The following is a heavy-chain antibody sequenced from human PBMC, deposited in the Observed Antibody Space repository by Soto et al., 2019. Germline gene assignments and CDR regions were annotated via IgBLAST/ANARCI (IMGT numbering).Heavy chain of an antibody. CDR2: ISASGGRI. Sequence: GGSLRLSCAASGFTFSRYGMSWVRQTSEKGLEWVSGISASGGRIVYADSVKGRFTISRDNSKNSIYLQMNSLRAEDTAVYYCAKGFYGSGSYYNERAFDSWGQGTLVTVSS. CDR1: GFTFSRYG. D-gene: IGHD3-10*01. J-gene: IGHJ4*02. CDR3: AKGFYGSGSYYNERAFDS. V-gene: IGHV3-23*01.